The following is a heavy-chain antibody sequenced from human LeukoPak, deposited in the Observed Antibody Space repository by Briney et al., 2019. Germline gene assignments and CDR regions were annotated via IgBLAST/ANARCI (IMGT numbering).Heavy chain of an antibody. D-gene: IGHD3-10*01. J-gene: IGHJ3*02. CDR3: ARLPYDSGNSLGQDAFDI. CDR2: IYYSGST. CDR1: GGSISSSGYY. Sequence: SETLSLTCTVSGGSISSSGYYWGWIRQPPGKGLEWIGSIYYSGSTYYNPSLKSRVTISVDTSKNQFSLKLSPVTAADTAVYYCARLPYDSGNSLGQDAFDIWGQGTIITVSS. V-gene: IGHV4-39*07.